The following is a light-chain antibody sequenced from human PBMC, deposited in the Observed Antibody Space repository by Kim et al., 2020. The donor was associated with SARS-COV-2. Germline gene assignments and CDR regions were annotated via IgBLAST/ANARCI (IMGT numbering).Light chain of an antibody. Sequence: APVKTAMITCGGNNVGSKGVLWYQQKPGQAPVLVIYYDSDRPSGIPERFSGSNSGNTATLTISRVEAGDEADYYCQVWDSSSDHWVFGGGTQLTVL. V-gene: IGLV3-21*04. CDR1: NVGSKG. J-gene: IGLJ3*02. CDR3: QVWDSSSDHWV. CDR2: YDS.